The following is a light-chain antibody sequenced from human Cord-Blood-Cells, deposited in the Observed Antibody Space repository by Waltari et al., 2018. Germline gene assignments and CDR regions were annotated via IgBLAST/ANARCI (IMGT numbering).Light chain of an antibody. CDR1: QSIGSY. Sequence: IQMTQSPSSLSASVGDRVTITWRAGQSIGSYLNWYRQKPGKGPRRLIYAASSVQSGVRSRFGGSGSGTDCTRTISSLQPEVFATYDCQQSYSTPKTVSQGTRVESK. CDR2: AAS. CDR3: QQSYSTPKT. J-gene: IGKJ1*01. V-gene: IGKV1-39*01.